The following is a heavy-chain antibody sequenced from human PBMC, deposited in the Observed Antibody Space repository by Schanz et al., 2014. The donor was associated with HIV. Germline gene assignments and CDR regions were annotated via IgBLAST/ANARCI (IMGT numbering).Heavy chain of an antibody. CDR3: ARIRTKGVTGTYD. J-gene: IGHJ4*02. D-gene: IGHD1-1*01. CDR2: INPNNGVT. Sequence: QVQLVLSGAEVKRPGASVKVSCKASAYSFSGYYIHWVRQAPGQGLECMGWINPNNGVTNYAEEFQDRVTMTRDTSISTAYLELSRLTLDDTAVYYCARIRTKGVTGTYDWGQGTLVTVSS. V-gene: IGHV1-2*02. CDR1: AYSFSGYY.